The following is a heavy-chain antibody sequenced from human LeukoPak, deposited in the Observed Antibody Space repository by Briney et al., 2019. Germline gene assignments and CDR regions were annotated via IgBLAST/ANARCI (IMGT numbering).Heavy chain of an antibody. V-gene: IGHV1-2*06. Sequence: GASVKVSCKASGYTFTGYYMHWVRQAPGQGLEWMGRINPNSGGTNYAQKFQGRVTMTRDTSISTAYMELSRQRSDDTAVYYCARENLIGSGYYYDSSLDYWGQGTLVTVSS. CDR2: INPNSGGT. CDR1: GYTFTGYY. J-gene: IGHJ4*02. CDR3: ARENLIGSGYYYDSSLDY. D-gene: IGHD3-22*01.